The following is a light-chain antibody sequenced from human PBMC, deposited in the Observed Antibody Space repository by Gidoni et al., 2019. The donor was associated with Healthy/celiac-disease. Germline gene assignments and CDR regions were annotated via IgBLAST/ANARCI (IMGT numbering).Light chain of an antibody. CDR1: QSISSY. Sequence: DLQMTPSPSSLSASVGDRVTITCRASQSISSYLNWYQQKPGKAPKLLIYAASNLQSVVPSRFSGSGSGTDFTLTSSSLQPEDFATYYCQQSYSTPYTFGQGTKLEIK. J-gene: IGKJ2*01. V-gene: IGKV1-39*01. CDR2: AAS. CDR3: QQSYSTPYT.